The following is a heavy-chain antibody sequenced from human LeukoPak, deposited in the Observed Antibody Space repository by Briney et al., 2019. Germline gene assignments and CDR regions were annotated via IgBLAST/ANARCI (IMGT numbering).Heavy chain of an antibody. V-gene: IGHV1-46*01. CDR3: ARVGSAAATADY. CDR2: INPRGGST. Sequence: ASVKVSCKASGYIFTTYYMHWMRQAPGQGPEWMGIINPRGGSTDYAQKFQGRITMTSDTSTSTVYMELNSLRSDDTAVYFCARVGSAAATADYWGQGTLVTVSS. D-gene: IGHD6-25*01. J-gene: IGHJ4*02. CDR1: GYIFTTYY.